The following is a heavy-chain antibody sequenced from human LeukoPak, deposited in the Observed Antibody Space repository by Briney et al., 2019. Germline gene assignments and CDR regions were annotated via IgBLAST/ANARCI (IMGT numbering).Heavy chain of an antibody. CDR1: GYTFTSYD. Sequence: GASVKVSCKASGYTFTSYDINWVRQATGQGLEWMGWMNPNSGNTGYAQKFQGRVAMTRNTSISTAYMELSSLRSDDTAVYYCARESGSYSYFQHWGQGTLVTVSS. D-gene: IGHD1-26*01. CDR3: ARESGSYSYFQH. CDR2: MNPNSGNT. V-gene: IGHV1-8*01. J-gene: IGHJ1*01.